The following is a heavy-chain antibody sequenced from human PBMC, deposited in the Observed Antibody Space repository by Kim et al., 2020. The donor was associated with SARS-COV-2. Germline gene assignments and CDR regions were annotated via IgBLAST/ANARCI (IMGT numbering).Heavy chain of an antibody. CDR2: ISCSGSST. CDR3: AIDQRGDIAVDY. V-gene: IGHV3-23*01. J-gene: IGHJ4*02. CDR1: GFTFSSYA. D-gene: IGHD2-15*01. Sequence: GGSLRLSCAASGFTFSSYAMSWVRQAPGKGLEWVSAISCSGSSTYYADSVKGRFTISRDNSKNTVYLQMNSLRAEDTAVYYCAIDQRGDIAVDYWGQGTLVTVSP.